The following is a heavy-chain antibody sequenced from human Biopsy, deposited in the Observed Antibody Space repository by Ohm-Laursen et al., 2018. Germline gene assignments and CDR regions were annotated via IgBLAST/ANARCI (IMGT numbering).Heavy chain of an antibody. CDR2: ITTDSGRI. J-gene: IGHJ4*02. D-gene: IGHD3-9*01. Sequence: SLRLSCAASGFTLSDGMTWVRQAPGKGLEWVSSITTDSGRIFYADSVRGRFTISRDNSKNTLYLQMNSLRAEDTAEYYCARHLRYNDYWGQGTLVIVSS. CDR1: GFTLSDG. V-gene: IGHV3-23*01. CDR3: ARHLRYNDY.